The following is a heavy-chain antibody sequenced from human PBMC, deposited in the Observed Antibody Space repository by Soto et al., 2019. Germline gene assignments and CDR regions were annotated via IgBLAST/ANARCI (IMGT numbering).Heavy chain of an antibody. CDR3: AKEMRRRGYATFVVDTSFDN. D-gene: IGHD5-18*01. V-gene: IGHV3-23*01. CDR1: GLTSETYA. CDR2: ISNIGGQT. J-gene: IGHJ4*02. Sequence: GWALTLSYELSGLTSETYAMNWVRRAPGKGLEWVSSISNIGGQTYYADSVKGRLTISRDMSKKTVHLRMNNLRADDTGVYFCAKEMRRRGYATFVVDTSFDNGGQG.